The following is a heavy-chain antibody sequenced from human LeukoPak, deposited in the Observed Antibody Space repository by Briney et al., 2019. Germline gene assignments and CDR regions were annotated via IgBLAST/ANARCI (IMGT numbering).Heavy chain of an antibody. Sequence: GGSLRLSRAASGFTFSSYGMHWVRQAPGKGLEWVAAISYDGSNKYYADSVKGRFTISRDNSKNTLYLQMNSLRAEDTAVYYCAKDRNFDYWGQGTLVTVSS. J-gene: IGHJ4*02. CDR3: AKDRNFDY. V-gene: IGHV3-30*18. CDR1: GFTFSSYG. CDR2: ISYDGSNK.